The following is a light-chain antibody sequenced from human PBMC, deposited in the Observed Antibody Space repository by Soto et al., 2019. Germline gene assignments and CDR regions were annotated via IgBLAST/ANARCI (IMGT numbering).Light chain of an antibody. CDR3: QQYGSSRT. Sequence: IVLTQSPCTLSLSPGERATLSWRASQSVSSSYLAWYQQKPGQAPRLLIYGASSRATGIPDRFSGSGSGTDFILTISRLEPEDLAVYYCQQYGSSRTFGQGTKVAIK. V-gene: IGKV3-20*01. CDR1: QSVSSSY. CDR2: GAS. J-gene: IGKJ1*01.